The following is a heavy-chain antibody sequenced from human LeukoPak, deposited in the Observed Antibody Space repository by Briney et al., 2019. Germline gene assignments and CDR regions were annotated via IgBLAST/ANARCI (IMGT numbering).Heavy chain of an antibody. V-gene: IGHV3-64D*06. D-gene: IGHD3-22*01. J-gene: IGHJ4*02. CDR1: GFTFGAYT. CDR2: VGSDGGNT. CDR3: VRYDYSAYDY. Sequence: GGSLRLSCSASGFTFGAYTMHWVRQAPGKGLEFVSAVGSDGGNTYYADSVKGRFTITSDNSRNTLYLQMSSLRAEDTAVYYCVRYDYSAYDYWGQGTLVTVSS.